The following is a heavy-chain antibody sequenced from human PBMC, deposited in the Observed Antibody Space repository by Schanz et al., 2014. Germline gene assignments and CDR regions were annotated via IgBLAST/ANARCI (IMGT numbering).Heavy chain of an antibody. J-gene: IGHJ4*02. CDR3: ARDLISSGWYG. D-gene: IGHD6-19*01. CDR1: GFTFSDYY. Sequence: VQLVESGGGLVQPGGSLRLSCAASGFTFSDYYMTWIRQAPGKGLEWVSDISNSGTTIYYADSVKGRFTISRDNAKNSLYLQMNSLRVEDTAVYYCARDLISSGWYGWGQGTLVTVSS. CDR2: ISNSGTTI. V-gene: IGHV3-11*01.